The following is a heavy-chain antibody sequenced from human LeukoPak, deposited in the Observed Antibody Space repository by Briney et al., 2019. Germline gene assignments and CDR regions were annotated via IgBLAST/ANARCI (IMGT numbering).Heavy chain of an antibody. V-gene: IGHV4-30-4*01. D-gene: IGHD3-9*01. CDR2: IYYSGST. CDR3: ARARLFDWLLPFDY. Sequence: SETLSLTCTVSGGSISSGDYYWSRIRQPPGKGLEWIGYIYYSGSTYYNPSLKSRVTISVDTSKNQFSLKLSSVTAADTAVYYYARARLFDWLLPFDYWGQGTLVTVSS. J-gene: IGHJ4*02. CDR1: GGSISSGDYY.